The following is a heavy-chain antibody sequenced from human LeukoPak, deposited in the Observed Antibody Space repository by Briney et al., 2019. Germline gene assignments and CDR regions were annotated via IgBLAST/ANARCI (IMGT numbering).Heavy chain of an antibody. CDR3: AKAHLYYDILTGYYSHYFDY. D-gene: IGHD3-9*01. CDR2: IRQEGMKK. J-gene: IGHJ4*02. CDR1: GFTFGSYG. V-gene: IGHV3-7*03. Sequence: PGGSLRLSFAAFGFTFGSYGCTGVARAPGKGRKGVANIRQEGMKKYYVDYVKGRFTISRDNAKNSLYLQMNSLRAEDTAVYYCAKAHLYYDILTGYYSHYFDYWGQGTLVTVSS.